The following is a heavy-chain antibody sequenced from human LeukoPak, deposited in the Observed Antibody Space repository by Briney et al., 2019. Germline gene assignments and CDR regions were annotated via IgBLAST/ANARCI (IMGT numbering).Heavy chain of an antibody. J-gene: IGHJ4*02. D-gene: IGHD6-13*01. Sequence: ASVKVSCKASGYTFTTCAMHWVRQAPGQRFEWMGWINAGNGNTKYSQKFQARVTITRDTSASTAYMELSSLRSEDTAVYYCARDPIGSRWPYYFDYWGQGTLVTVSS. CDR3: ARDPIGSRWPYYFDY. CDR1: GYTFTTCA. CDR2: INAGNGNT. V-gene: IGHV1-3*01.